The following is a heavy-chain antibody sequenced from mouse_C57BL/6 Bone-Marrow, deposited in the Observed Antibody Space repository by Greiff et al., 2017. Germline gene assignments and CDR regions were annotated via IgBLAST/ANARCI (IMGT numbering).Heavy chain of an antibody. V-gene: IGHV2-2*01. Sequence: VQLKESGPGLVQPSPSLSITCTVSGFSLTSYGVHWVRQSPGKGLEWLGVIWSGGRTDCNAAFISRLSISKDNPNGQVFFKMNSLQADDTAIYYCDRTGAMEYWGQGTSVTVSS. CDR1: GFSLTSYG. J-gene: IGHJ4*01. CDR2: IWSGGRT. CDR3: DRTGAMEY.